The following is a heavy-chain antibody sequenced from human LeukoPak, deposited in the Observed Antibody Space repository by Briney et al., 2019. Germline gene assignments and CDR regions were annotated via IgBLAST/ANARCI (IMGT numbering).Heavy chain of an antibody. J-gene: IGHJ4*02. D-gene: IGHD6-13*01. CDR2: MDTSGST. CDR1: GGSISSYY. V-gene: IGHV4-4*07. Sequence: SETLSLTCTVSGGSISSYYWNWIRQPAGKGLEWIGRMDTSGSTNYNPSLKSRVTISIDRSKNQFSLKLSSVTAADTAVYYCARGQLVFDYWGQGTLVTVSS. CDR3: ARGQLVFDY.